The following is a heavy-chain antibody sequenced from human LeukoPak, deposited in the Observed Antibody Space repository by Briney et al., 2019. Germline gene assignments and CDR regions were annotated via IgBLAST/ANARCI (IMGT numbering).Heavy chain of an antibody. D-gene: IGHD2-2*01. V-gene: IGHV3-9*01. CDR3: AKAQGDGEGYCSSTSCYDWFDP. CDR1: GFTFDDYA. CDR2: ISWNSGSI. Sequence: GGSLRLSCAASGFTFDDYAMHWVRQAPGKGLEWVSGISWNSGSIGYADSVKGRFTISRDNAKNSLYLQMNSLRAEDTALYYCAKAQGDGEGYCSSTSCYDWFDPWGQGTLVTVSS. J-gene: IGHJ5*02.